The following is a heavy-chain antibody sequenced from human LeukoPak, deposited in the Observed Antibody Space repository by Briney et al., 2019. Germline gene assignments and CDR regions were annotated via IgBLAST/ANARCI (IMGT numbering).Heavy chain of an antibody. D-gene: IGHD3-10*01. CDR2: MKGDGTEE. V-gene: IGHV3-7*01. CDR3: ARGGFSRGDY. CDR1: GFTFSSHW. J-gene: IGHJ4*02. Sequence: PGGSLRLSCAASGFTFSSHWMTWVRQAPGKGLEWVANMKGDGTEEYYVDSVKGRFTISRDNAKNSLYLQMNSLRTEDTAVYYCARGGFSRGDYRGQGTLVTVSS.